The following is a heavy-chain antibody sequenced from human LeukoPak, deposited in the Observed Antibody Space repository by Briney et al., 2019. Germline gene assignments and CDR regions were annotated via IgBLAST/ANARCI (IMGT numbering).Heavy chain of an antibody. D-gene: IGHD3-22*01. CDR3: ARERAITYYYDSSGYHDAFDI. Sequence: PGGSLRLSCAASGFTFSSYAMHWVRQAPGKGLEWVAVISYDGSNKYYADSVKGRFTISRDNSKNTLYLQRNSLRAEDTAVYYCARERAITYYYDSSGYHDAFDIWGQGTMVTVSS. CDR1: GFTFSSYA. J-gene: IGHJ3*02. V-gene: IGHV3-30-3*01. CDR2: ISYDGSNK.